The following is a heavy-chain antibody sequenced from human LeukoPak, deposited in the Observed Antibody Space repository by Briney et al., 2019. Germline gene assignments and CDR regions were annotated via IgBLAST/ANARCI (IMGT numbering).Heavy chain of an antibody. D-gene: IGHD3-22*01. CDR1: GFTFSSYA. CDR3: AKYWDSSGYYYDY. CDR2: ISGSGGST. V-gene: IGHV3-23*01. Sequence: GGSLRLSCAASGFTFSSYAMSWVRQAPGKGLEWVSAISGSGGSTYYADSVKGRFTISRDNSKNTLYLQMNSLGAEDTAVYYCAKYWDSSGYYYDYWGQGTLVTVSS. J-gene: IGHJ4*02.